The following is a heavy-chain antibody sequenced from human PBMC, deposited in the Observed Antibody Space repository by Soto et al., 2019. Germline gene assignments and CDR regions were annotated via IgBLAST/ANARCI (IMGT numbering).Heavy chain of an antibody. J-gene: IGHJ6*02. CDR1: GYRFNAFW. CDR3: ARSIQLLSSGMDV. V-gene: IGHV5-51*01. D-gene: IGHD2-15*01. Sequence: GESLKISCKASGYRFNAFWIAWVRQTPGKGLEWMGTIYPGDSDIRYSPSSQGQVTISADKSITTAYLQWNSLKASDSGIYYCARSIQLLSSGMDVWGQGTTVTVSS. CDR2: IYPGDSDI.